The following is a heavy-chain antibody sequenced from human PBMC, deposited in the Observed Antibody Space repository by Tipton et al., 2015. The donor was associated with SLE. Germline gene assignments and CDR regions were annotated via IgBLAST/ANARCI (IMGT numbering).Heavy chain of an antibody. CDR3: AGGTGASFDH. Sequence: SLRLSCAASGFTYSGYAMHWVRQAPGKGLEWVAFIRADGSNKDYADSVKGRFTISRDNSKNTLYLQMNRLRVEDTAVYYWAGGTGASFDHWGQGTLVTVSS. J-gene: IGHJ4*02. CDR2: IRADGSNK. V-gene: IGHV3-30*02. D-gene: IGHD3-16*01. CDR1: GFTYSGYA.